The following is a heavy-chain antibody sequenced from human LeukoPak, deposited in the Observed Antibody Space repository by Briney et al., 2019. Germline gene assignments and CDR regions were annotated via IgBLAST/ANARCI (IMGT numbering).Heavy chain of an antibody. CDR1: GYTFTSYG. D-gene: IGHD3-22*01. J-gene: IGHJ5*02. Sequence: ASVKVSCKASGYTFTSYGISWVRQATGQGLEWMGWMNPNSGNTGYAQKFQGRVTMTRNTSISTAYMELSSLRSEDTAVYYCATMTKKRSRFDPWGQGTLVTVSS. CDR3: ATMTKKRSRFDP. V-gene: IGHV1-8*02. CDR2: MNPNSGNT.